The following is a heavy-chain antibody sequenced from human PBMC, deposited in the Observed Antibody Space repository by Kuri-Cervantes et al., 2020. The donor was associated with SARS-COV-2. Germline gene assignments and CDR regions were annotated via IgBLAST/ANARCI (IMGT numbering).Heavy chain of an antibody. D-gene: IGHD3-3*01. CDR1: GFTFSNYW. V-gene: IGHV3-7*01. CDR3: ARGWSGRNPVFDY. CDR2: IKQDGSEE. J-gene: IGHJ4*02. Sequence: GGSLRLSCAASGFTFSNYWMTWVRQAPGEGLEWVANIKQDGSEEFYVDSLKGRFTISRDNARKSLYLQMNSLRAEDTAVYYCARGWSGRNPVFDYWGQGTLVTVSS.